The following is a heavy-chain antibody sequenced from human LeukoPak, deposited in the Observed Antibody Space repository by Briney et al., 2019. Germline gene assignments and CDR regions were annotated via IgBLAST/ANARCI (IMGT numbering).Heavy chain of an antibody. J-gene: IGHJ4*02. CDR2: ISSSSSYI. CDR3: ARASSGYYYYFDY. Sequence: GGSLRLSCAASGFTFSSYIMNWVRQAPGKGLEWVSSISSSSSYIYYADSVKGRFTISRDNAKNSLYLQMNSLRAEDTAVYYCARASSGYYYYFDYWGQGTLVTVSS. CDR1: GFTFSSYI. D-gene: IGHD3-22*01. V-gene: IGHV3-21*01.